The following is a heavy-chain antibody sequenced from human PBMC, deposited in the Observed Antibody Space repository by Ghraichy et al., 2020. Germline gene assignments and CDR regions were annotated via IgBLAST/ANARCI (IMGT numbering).Heavy chain of an antibody. J-gene: IGHJ6*02. CDR2: ISYDGGKK. Sequence: GESLNISCAVSGFTFRKYGMHWVRQAPGKGLEWVALISYDGGKKFYADSVKGRFTISRDNSKNTLFLQIDSLRPEDTAVYYCARDYDTSGFYNPTYYYYAMDVWGQGTTVTVSS. D-gene: IGHD3-22*01. V-gene: IGHV3-30*03. CDR3: ARDYDTSGFYNPTYYYYAMDV. CDR1: GFTFRKYG.